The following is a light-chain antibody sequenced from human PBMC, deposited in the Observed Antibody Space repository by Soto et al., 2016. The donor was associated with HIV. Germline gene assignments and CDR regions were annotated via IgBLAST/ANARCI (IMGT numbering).Light chain of an antibody. CDR1: NIGTKS. J-gene: IGLJ3*02. Sequence: SYVLTQSPSVSVAPGKTATITCGGNNIGTKSVHWYQQKPGHAPVLVVFDDRVRSSGIPERFSGSHSGNTATLTISGVEAGDGADYYCQVWDSSTDHPLFGGGTKLTVL. CDR3: QVWDSSTDHPL. CDR2: DDR. V-gene: IGLV3-21*03.